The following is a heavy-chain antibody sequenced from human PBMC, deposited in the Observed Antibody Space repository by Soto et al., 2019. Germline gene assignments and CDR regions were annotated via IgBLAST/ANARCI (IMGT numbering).Heavy chain of an antibody. J-gene: IGHJ4*02. V-gene: IGHV3-11*01. CDR3: ATYGQHLMDS. CDR2: ISGSSYTK. Sequence: TGGSLRLSCAASGFSFGDYYITWIRQAPGKGLESLSYISGSSYTKYYADSVKGRFTISRDNSKNTLNLQMNGLRAEDTAVYYCATYGQHLMDSWGQGTLVTVSS. CDR1: GFSFGDYY. D-gene: IGHD4-17*01.